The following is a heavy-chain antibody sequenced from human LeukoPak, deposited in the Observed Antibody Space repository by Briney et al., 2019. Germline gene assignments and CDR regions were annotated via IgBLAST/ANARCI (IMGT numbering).Heavy chain of an antibody. D-gene: IGHD2-15*01. CDR3: ARHGTYCGGSCFSDYFIY. Sequence: GGSLRLSCAASGFTFSDSYMSWIRRAPGKGLEWVSYISSYSDATNYADSVKGRFTVSRDNAKNSLYLQMNSLRAEDTAVYYCARHGTYCGGSCFSDYFIYWGQGTLVTVSS. CDR2: ISSYSDAT. CDR1: GFTFSDSY. J-gene: IGHJ4*02. V-gene: IGHV3-11*06.